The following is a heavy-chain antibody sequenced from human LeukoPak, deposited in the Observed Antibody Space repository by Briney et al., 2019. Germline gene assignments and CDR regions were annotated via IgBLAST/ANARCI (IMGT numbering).Heavy chain of an antibody. CDR3: ARVLRVVAPAYYFDY. D-gene: IGHD2-15*01. CDR1: GFTFSSYS. Sequence: EPGGSLRLSCAASGFTFSSYSMNWVRQAPGKGLEWVANIKQDGSEKYYVDSVKGRFTISRDNAKNSLYLQMNSLRAEDTAVYYCARVLRVVAPAYYFDYWGQGTLVTVSS. V-gene: IGHV3-7*01. CDR2: IKQDGSEK. J-gene: IGHJ4*02.